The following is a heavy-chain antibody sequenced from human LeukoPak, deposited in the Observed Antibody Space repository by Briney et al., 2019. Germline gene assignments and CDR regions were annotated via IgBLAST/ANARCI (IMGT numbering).Heavy chain of an antibody. CDR1: GITLSNYG. V-gene: IGHV3-23*01. CDR2: ISDSGGRT. J-gene: IGHJ4*02. D-gene: IGHD3-22*01. CDR3: AERGVVIRVILVGFHKEAYYFDS. Sequence: GGSLRLSCAVSGITLSNYGMSWVRQAPGKGLEWVAGISDSGGRTKYADPVKGRFTISRDNPKNTLYLQMNSLRPEDTAVYFCAERGVVIRVILVGFHKEAYYFDSWGQGVLVTVSS.